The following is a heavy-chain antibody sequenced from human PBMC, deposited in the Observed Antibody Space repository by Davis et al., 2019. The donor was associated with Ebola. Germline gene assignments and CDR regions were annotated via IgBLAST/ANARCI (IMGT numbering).Heavy chain of an antibody. CDR1: GGSISSYY. Sequence: MPSETLSLTCTVSGGSISSYYWSWIRQPPGKGLEWIGYIYYSGSTNYNPSLKSRVTISVDTSKNQFSLMLSSVTAADTAVYYCARGKGLKRGWFDPWGQGTLDTVSS. CDR2: IYYSGST. J-gene: IGHJ5*02. V-gene: IGHV4-59*01. CDR3: ARGKGLKRGWFDP. D-gene: IGHD3-16*01.